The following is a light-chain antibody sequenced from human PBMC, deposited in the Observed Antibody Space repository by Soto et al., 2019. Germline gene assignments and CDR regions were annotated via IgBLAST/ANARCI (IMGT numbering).Light chain of an antibody. J-gene: IGKJ2*01. Sequence: EIVLTQSPATLSLSPGERATLSCRASQSVSSYLAWYQQKPSQAPRLLIYDAATRSTAIPARFSGSESATAYSLTSISLEHEDVADTYSQQHSNGPQYTFGQGTKLEIK. CDR3: QQHSNGPQYT. V-gene: IGKV3-11*01. CDR1: QSVSSY. CDR2: DAA.